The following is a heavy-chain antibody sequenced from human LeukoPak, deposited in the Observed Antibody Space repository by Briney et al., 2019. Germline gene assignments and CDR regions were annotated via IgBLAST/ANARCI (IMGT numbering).Heavy chain of an antibody. CDR3: ARSLFPGSYYFDH. CDR2: IYYSGST. J-gene: IGHJ4*02. CDR1: GGSISSSSYY. V-gene: IGHV4-39*01. D-gene: IGHD3-10*01. Sequence: SETLSLTCTVSGGSISSSSYYWGWIRQPPGKGLEWIGSIYYSGSTYYNPSLKSRVTISVDTSKNQFSLKLSSVTAADTAVYYCARSLFPGSYYFDHWGQGTLVTVSS.